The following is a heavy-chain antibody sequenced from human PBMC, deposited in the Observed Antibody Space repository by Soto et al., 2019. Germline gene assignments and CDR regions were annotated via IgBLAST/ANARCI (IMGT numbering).Heavy chain of an antibody. Sequence: GASVKVSCKASGYTFTSYAMHWVRQAPGQRLEWMGWINPKSGGTSTAQKFQGWVTMTRDRSISTVYMELTRLRSDDTAVYFCARGHSTDCSNGVRSFFYNHEMDVWGQGTTVTVSS. D-gene: IGHD2-8*01. CDR3: ARGHSTDCSNGVRSFFYNHEMDV. CDR1: GYTFTSYA. V-gene: IGHV1-2*04. CDR2: INPKSGGT. J-gene: IGHJ6*02.